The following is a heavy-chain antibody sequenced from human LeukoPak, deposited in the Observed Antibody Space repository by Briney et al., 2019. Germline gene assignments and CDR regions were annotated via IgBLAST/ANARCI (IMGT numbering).Heavy chain of an antibody. J-gene: IGHJ6*02. D-gene: IGHD5-24*01. Sequence: PGRSLRLSCTASGFTFGDYAMSWVREAPGKGREWVGFIKSKAYGGTTEYAASVKGRFTISRDDSKSIAYLQMNSLKTEDTAVYYCTRSDGGMDVWGQGTTVTVSS. CDR3: TRSDGGMDV. CDR2: IKSKAYGGTT. CDR1: GFTFGDYA. V-gene: IGHV3-49*04.